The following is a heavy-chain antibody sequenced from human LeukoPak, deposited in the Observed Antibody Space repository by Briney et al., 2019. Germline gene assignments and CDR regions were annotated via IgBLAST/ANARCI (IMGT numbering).Heavy chain of an antibody. CDR1: GFTFSSYG. CDR2: IWYDGSNE. D-gene: IGHD2-21*02. Sequence: PGRSLRLSCAASGFTFSSYGMHWVRQAPGKGLEWVAVIWYDGSNEYYADSVKGRFTISRDNSKNTLYLQMNSLRAEDTAVYYCARAHIVVVTATLTNYMDVWGKGTTVTVSS. J-gene: IGHJ6*03. CDR3: ARAHIVVVTATLTNYMDV. V-gene: IGHV3-33*01.